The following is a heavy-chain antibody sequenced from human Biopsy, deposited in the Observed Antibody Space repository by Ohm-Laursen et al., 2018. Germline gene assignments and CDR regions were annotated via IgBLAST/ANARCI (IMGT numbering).Heavy chain of an antibody. CDR3: ARGMRSSGWPYFDS. D-gene: IGHD6-19*01. CDR1: GDSVSSCSFY. Sequence: SDTLSLTCAVSGDSVSSCSFYWTWIRQPPGQGLEYIGYIYDRGSTANYNPSLESRVPMSVDMPKNQFSLKLSSVTAADTAIYYCARGMRSSGWPYFDSWGQGTLVTVSS. CDR2: IYDRGSTA. J-gene: IGHJ4*02. V-gene: IGHV4-61*01.